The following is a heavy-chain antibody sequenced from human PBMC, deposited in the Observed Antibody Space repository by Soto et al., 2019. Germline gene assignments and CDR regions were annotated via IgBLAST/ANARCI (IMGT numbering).Heavy chain of an antibody. V-gene: IGHV4-59*01. D-gene: IGHD3-22*01. CDR2: IYYSGST. Sequence: SLTLSLTCTVSGVSISSYYWSLLRQPPGKGLEWIGYIYYSGSTNYNPSLKSRVTISVDTSKNQFSLKLSSVTAADTAVYYCARGNYYDSSGYYYVDYWGQGTLVTVSS. CDR3: ARGNYYDSSGYYYVDY. CDR1: GVSISSYY. J-gene: IGHJ4*02.